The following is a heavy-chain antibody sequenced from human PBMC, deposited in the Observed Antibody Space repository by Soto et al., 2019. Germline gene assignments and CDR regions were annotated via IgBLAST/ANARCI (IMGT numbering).Heavy chain of an antibody. Sequence: DSVKVFCKASGYTFPGYYIHWVRQAPGQGLEWVGWINPKTGATNFAQRFQGRVTMTRDTSITTAYMDLSSLTSDDTATYYCAKTYDGSGQPSHWFGPWGQGTPVTVSS. CDR1: GYTFPGYY. CDR2: INPKTGAT. CDR3: AKTYDGSGQPSHWFGP. J-gene: IGHJ5*02. V-gene: IGHV1-2*02. D-gene: IGHD3-22*01.